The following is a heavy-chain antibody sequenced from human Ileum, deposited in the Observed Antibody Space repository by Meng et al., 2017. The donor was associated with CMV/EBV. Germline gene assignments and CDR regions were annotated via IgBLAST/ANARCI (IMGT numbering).Heavy chain of an antibody. Sequence: SETLSLTCTVSGDSISGYFWSWIRQPPGKGLEWIGYVYYSGTTNYNPSLKSRLTISLDTSKNQFSLKLNSVTAADTAVYYCARVGERCSSTSCYGWFDPWGQGTLVTVSS. D-gene: IGHD2-2*01. CDR2: VYYSGTT. J-gene: IGHJ5*02. CDR3: ARVGERCSSTSCYGWFDP. CDR1: GDSISGYF. V-gene: IGHV4-59*01.